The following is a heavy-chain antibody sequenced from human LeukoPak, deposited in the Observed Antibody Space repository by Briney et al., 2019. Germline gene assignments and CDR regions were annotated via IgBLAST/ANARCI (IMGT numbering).Heavy chain of an antibody. D-gene: IGHD6-19*01. CDR2: IYTSGST. J-gene: IGHJ5*02. CDR1: GSSISSYY. V-gene: IGHV4-4*07. CDR3: ARSYIAVAVCWLDP. Sequence: SETLSLTCTVSGSSISSYYWSWIRQPAGKGLEWIGRIYTSGSTDYSPSLKSRVTMSVDTSKNQFSLKLSSVTAADTAVYYCARSYIAVAVCWLDPWGQGTLVTVSS.